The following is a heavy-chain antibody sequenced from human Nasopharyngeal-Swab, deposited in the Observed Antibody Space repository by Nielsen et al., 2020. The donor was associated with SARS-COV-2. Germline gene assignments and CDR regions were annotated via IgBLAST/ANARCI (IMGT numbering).Heavy chain of an antibody. V-gene: IGHV1-8*02. J-gene: IGHJ5*02. CDR2: MNPNSGNT. D-gene: IGHD3-3*01. CDR3: ARVPYDFWSGYYSYGWFDP. Sequence: ASVKVSCKASGGTFSSYAINWVRQATGQGLEWMGWMNPNSGNTGYAQKFQGRVTMTRNTSISTAYMELSSLRSDDTAVYYCARVPYDFWSGYYSYGWFDPWGQGTLVTVSS. CDR1: GGTFSSYA.